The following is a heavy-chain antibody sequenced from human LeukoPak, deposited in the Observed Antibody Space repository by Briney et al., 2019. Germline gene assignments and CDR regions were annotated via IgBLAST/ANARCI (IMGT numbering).Heavy chain of an antibody. CDR3: ARDGVAMVSGYYYGMDV. D-gene: IGHD5-18*01. V-gene: IGHV1-18*01. J-gene: IGHJ6*02. Sequence: ASVKVSCKASGYTFTSYGISWVRQAPGQGLEWMGWISAYNGNTNYAQKLQGRVTMTTDTSTSTAYMELRSLRSGDTAVYYCARDGVAMVSGYYYGMDVWGQGTTVTVSS. CDR2: ISAYNGNT. CDR1: GYTFTSYG.